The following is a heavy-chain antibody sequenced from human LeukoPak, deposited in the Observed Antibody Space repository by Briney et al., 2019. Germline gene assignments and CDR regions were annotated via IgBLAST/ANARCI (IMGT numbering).Heavy chain of an antibody. Sequence: GGSLRLSCAASGFTFSSYSMNWVRQAPGKGLEWVSYISSSSSTIYYADSVKGRFTISRDNAKNSLYLQMNSLRAEDTAVYYCARGTLWFGELLSPPFDYWGQGTLVTVSS. CDR3: ARGTLWFGELLSPPFDY. CDR2: ISSSSSTI. V-gene: IGHV3-48*01. J-gene: IGHJ4*02. D-gene: IGHD3-10*01. CDR1: GFTFSSYS.